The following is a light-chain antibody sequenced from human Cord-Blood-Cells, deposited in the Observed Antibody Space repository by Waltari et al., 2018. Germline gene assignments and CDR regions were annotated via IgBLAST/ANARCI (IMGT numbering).Light chain of an antibody. CDR3: QQYGSSPWT. V-gene: IGKV3-20*01. CDR2: GAS. CDR1: PSVSSSY. J-gene: IGKJ1*01. Sequence: EIVLTQSPGTLSLSPGERATLSCTSSPSVSSSYLSWYQQKPGQAPRLLIYGASSRATGIPDRFSGSGAGTDFTLTISRLEPEDFAVYYCQQYGSSPWTFGQGTKVEIK.